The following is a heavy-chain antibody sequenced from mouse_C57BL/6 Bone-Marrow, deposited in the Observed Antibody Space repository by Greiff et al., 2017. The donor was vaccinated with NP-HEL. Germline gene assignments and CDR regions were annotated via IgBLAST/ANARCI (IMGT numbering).Heavy chain of an antibody. D-gene: IGHD1-1*01. CDR1: GFNIKDDY. CDR3: TTGSTVVHWYFDV. J-gene: IGHJ1*03. CDR2: IDPENGDT. V-gene: IGHV14-4*01. Sequence: DVKLQESGAELVRPGASVKLSCTASGFNIKDDYMHWVKQRPEQGLEWIGWIDPENGDTEYASKFQGKATITADTSSNTAYLQLSSLTSEDTAVYYCTTGSTVVHWYFDVWGTGTTVTVSS.